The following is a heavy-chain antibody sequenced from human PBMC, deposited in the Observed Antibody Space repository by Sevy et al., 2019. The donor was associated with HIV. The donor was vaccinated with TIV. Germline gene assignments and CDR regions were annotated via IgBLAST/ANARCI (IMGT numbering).Heavy chain of an antibody. CDR2: INPNSGGT. D-gene: IGHD2-2*01. V-gene: IGHV1-2*02. Sequence: ASVKVSCKASGYTFTGYYMHWVRQAPGQGLEWMGWINPNSGGTNYAQKFQGRVTMTRDTSISTAYMELSRLRSDDTAVYYCVRAGPVVVPAGAAFDIWGQGTMVTVSS. CDR3: VRAGPVVVPAGAAFDI. J-gene: IGHJ3*02. CDR1: GYTFTGYY.